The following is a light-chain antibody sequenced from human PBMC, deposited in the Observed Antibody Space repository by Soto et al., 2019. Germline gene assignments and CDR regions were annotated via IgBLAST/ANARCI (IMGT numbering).Light chain of an antibody. CDR2: LNSDGSH. J-gene: IGLJ2*01. CDR1: SGHSSNA. Sequence: QSVLTQSPSASASLGASVRFTCTLSSGHSSNAVAWHQQQPEKGPRFLMKLNSDGSHTKGDGIPDRFSGSSSGAERYLTISNLQSEDEADYYCQTWGTGTVVFGGGTKVTVL. CDR3: QTWGTGTVV. V-gene: IGLV4-69*01.